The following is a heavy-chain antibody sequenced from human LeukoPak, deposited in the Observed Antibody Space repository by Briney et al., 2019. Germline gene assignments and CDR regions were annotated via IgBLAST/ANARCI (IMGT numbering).Heavy chain of an antibody. CDR2: IYTSGST. CDR1: GGSISSYY. CDR3: ARDKKVRGYDGMDV. D-gene: IGHD3-10*01. V-gene: IGHV4-4*07. Sequence: PSETLSLTCTVSGGSISSYYWSWIRQPAGKGLEWIGRIYTSGSTNYNPSLKSRVTISVDTSKNQFSLKLSSVTAADTAVYYCARDKKVRGYDGMDVWGQGTTVTVSS. J-gene: IGHJ6*02.